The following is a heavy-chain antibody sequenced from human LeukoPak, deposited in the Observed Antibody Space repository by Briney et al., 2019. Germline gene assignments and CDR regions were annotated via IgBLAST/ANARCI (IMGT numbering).Heavy chain of an antibody. V-gene: IGHV1-2*02. CDR3: ARQHWPDKFVDF. Sequence: ASVKVSCKGSGNTFSGSYVHWVRQAPDQGLEWMGWIDPNSAGTNTNYAQKFQDRVTFTRDASVSGAYMELSRLTTDDTAVYYCARQHWPDKFVDFWGQGTLVTVSS. CDR1: GNTFSGSY. J-gene: IGHJ4*02. D-gene: IGHD1-1*01. CDR2: IDPNSAGTNT.